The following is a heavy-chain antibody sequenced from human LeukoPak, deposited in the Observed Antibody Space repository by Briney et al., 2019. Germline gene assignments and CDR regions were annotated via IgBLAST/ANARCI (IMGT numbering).Heavy chain of an antibody. CDR2: IWYDGSNK. Sequence: GGSLRLSCAASGFTFSSYGMHWVRQAPGKGLEWVAVIWYDGSNKYYADSVKGRFTISRDNSKNTLYLQMNSLRAEDTAVYYCARLRYYDSSGYQAFDYWGQGTLVTVSS. J-gene: IGHJ4*02. CDR1: GFTFSSYG. D-gene: IGHD3-22*01. CDR3: ARLRYYDSSGYQAFDY. V-gene: IGHV3-33*08.